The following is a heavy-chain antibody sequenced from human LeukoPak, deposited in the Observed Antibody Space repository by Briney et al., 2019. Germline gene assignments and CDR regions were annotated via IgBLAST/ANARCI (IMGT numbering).Heavy chain of an antibody. CDR2: INHSGST. V-gene: IGHV4-34*01. J-gene: IGHJ4*02. CDR1: GGSFSGYY. D-gene: IGHD2-2*01. Sequence: SETLSLTCAVYGGSFSGYYWSWIRQPPGKGLEWIGEINHSGSTNYNPSLKSRVTISVGTSKNQFSLKLSSVTAADTAVYYCARGITSRPLGYWGQGTLVTVSS. CDR3: ARGITSRPLGY.